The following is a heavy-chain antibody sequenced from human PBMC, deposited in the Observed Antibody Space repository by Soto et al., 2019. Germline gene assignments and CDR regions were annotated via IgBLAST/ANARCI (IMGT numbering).Heavy chain of an antibody. D-gene: IGHD3-10*01. V-gene: IGHV3-66*01. J-gene: IGHJ3*02. CDR2: IYSGGST. CDR1: GFTVSSNY. Sequence: GGSLRLSCAASGFTVSSNYMSWVRQAPGKGLEWVSVIYSGGSTYYADSVKGRFTISRDNSKNTLYLQMNSLRAEDTAVYYCARWSYSQYAFDIWGQGTMVTVSS. CDR3: ARWSYSQYAFDI.